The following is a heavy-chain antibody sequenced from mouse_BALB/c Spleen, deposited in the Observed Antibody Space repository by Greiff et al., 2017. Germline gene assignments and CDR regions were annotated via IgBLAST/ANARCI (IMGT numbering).Heavy chain of an antibody. J-gene: IGHJ1*01. CDR3: ARGDTTATWGYFDV. CDR2: IYPGDGDT. D-gene: IGHD1-2*01. Sequence: QVQLQQSGAELARPGASVKLSCKASGYTFTSYWMQWVKQRPGQGLEWIGAIYPGDGDTRYTQKFKGKATLTADKSSSTAYMQLSSLASEDSAVYYCARGDTTATWGYFDVWGAGTTVTVSS. CDR1: GYTFTSYW. V-gene: IGHV1-87*01.